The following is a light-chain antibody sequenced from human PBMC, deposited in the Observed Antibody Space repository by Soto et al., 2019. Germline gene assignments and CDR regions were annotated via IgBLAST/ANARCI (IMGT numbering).Light chain of an antibody. CDR3: QQYNSYSGT. CDR1: QSVTSN. J-gene: IGKJ1*01. CDR2: RAS. V-gene: IGKV3-15*01. Sequence: EIVMTQSPATLSVSPGERVTLHCRASQSVTSNLAWYQHKPGQSPRLLIYRASARATGVPDRFSGSGSGTEFTLTISSLQSEDFATYYCQQYNSYSGTFGQGTKVEIK.